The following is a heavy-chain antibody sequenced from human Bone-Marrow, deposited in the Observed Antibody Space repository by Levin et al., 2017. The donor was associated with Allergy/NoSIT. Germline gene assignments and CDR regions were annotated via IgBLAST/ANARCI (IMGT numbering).Heavy chain of an antibody. CDR1: GFNFRTYG. Sequence: GGSLRLSCAASGFNFRTYGMHWVRQAPGKGLEWVAIIWYDGETKYYADSVRGRFTISRDNSKNMLFLEVSSLRVDDTAVYYCARDVRYSSSWYGGGLDYWGQGTLVTVSA. D-gene: IGHD6-19*01. V-gene: IGHV3-33*01. J-gene: IGHJ4*02. CDR2: IWYDGETK. CDR3: ARDVRYSSSWYGGGLDY.